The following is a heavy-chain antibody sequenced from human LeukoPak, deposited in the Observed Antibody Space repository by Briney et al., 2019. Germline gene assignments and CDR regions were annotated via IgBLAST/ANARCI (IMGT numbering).Heavy chain of an antibody. CDR2: ISSSSIYI. CDR3: ARVHWTYGAFDI. Sequence: GGSLRLSCAASGFTFSSYSMNWVRQAPGKGLEWVSSISSSSIYIYYADSVNSRFTISRDNAKTSLYLQMNSLRAEDTAVYYCARVHWTYGAFDIWGQGTMVTVSS. CDR1: GFTFSSYS. V-gene: IGHV3-21*01. D-gene: IGHD3-10*01. J-gene: IGHJ3*02.